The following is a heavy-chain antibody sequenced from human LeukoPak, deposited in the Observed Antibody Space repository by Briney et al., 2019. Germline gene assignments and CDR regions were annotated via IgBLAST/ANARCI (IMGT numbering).Heavy chain of an antibody. J-gene: IGHJ6*03. CDR1: GGSIRSNSYY. V-gene: IGHV4-39*07. D-gene: IGHD4-23*01. Sequence: KPSETLSLTCTVSGGSIRSNSYYWGWVRQPPGKGLEWIGSFYYSGTSYYNPSLKSRVTISVDTSKNQFSLKLSSVTAADTAVYYCARTKSVGYYYYMDVWGKGTTVTISS. CDR2: FYYSGTS. CDR3: ARTKSVGYYYYMDV.